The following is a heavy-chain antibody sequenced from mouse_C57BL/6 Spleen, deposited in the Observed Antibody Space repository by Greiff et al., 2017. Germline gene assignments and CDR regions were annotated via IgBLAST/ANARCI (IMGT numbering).Heavy chain of an antibody. D-gene: IGHD4-1*01. CDR3: ARPLTGGFAY. V-gene: IGHV5-17*01. J-gene: IGHJ3*01. Sequence: EVMLVESGGGLVKPGGSLKLSCAASGFTFSDYGMHWVRQAPEKGLEWVAYISSGTSTIYYADTVKGRFTISRDNAKNTLFLQMTSLRSEDTAMYYCARPLTGGFAYWGQGTLVTVSA. CDR2: ISSGTSTI. CDR1: GFTFSDYG.